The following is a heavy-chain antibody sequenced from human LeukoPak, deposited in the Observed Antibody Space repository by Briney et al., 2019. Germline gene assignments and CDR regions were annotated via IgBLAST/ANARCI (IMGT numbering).Heavy chain of an antibody. Sequence: PSETLSLTCTVSGGSISSYYWSWIRQPPGKGLEWIGYIYYSGSTNYNPSLKSRVTISVDTSKNQFSLKLSSVTAADTAVYYCARDRATMVRGVIIVESGFDPWGQGTLVTVSS. V-gene: IGHV4-59*01. D-gene: IGHD3-10*01. J-gene: IGHJ5*02. CDR1: GGSISSYY. CDR3: ARDRATMVRGVIIVESGFDP. CDR2: IYYSGST.